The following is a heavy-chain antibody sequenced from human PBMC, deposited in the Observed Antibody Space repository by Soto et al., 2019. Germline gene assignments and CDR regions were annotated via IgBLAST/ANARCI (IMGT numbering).Heavy chain of an antibody. V-gene: IGHV3-23*01. J-gene: IGHJ6*02. CDR1: GFTFSSYA. Sequence: VGSLRLSCAASGFTFSSYAMSWVRQAPGKGLEWVSAISGSGGSTYYADSVKGRFTISRDNSKNTLYLQMNSLRAEDTAVYYCAKLPRGYYDFWSGYLPYYYGMDVWGQGTTVTVSS. CDR2: ISGSGGST. CDR3: AKLPRGYYDFWSGYLPYYYGMDV. D-gene: IGHD3-3*01.